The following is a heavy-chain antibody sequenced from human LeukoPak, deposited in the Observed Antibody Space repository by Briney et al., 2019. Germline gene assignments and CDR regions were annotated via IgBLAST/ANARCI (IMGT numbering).Heavy chain of an antibody. J-gene: IGHJ4*02. CDR1: GFTFSTYA. CDR2: ISGSGGST. V-gene: IGHV3-23*01. Sequence: PGGSLRLSCAASGFTFSTYAMSWVRQAPGKGLEWVSAISGSGGSTYYADSVKGRFTVSRDNSKNTLYLQMNSLRAEDTAVYYCAKRHGYSSGRFYFDCWGQGTLVTVSS. CDR3: AKRHGYSSGRFYFDC. D-gene: IGHD6-19*01.